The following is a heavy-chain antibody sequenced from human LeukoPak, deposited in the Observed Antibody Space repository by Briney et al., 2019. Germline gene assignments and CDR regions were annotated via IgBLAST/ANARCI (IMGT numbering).Heavy chain of an antibody. CDR1: GASISGHY. Sequence: KTSETLSLTCNVSGASISGHYLSWIRQSPGKGVECIGYIYSGSVDYNPSLKSRATISGDASKNQVSLILKSVTTADTAMYYCVKVGYGSGTWGWFDPWGQGILVTVST. V-gene: IGHV4-59*11. J-gene: IGHJ5*02. CDR3: VKVGYGSGTWGWFDP. CDR2: IYSGSV. D-gene: IGHD3-10*01.